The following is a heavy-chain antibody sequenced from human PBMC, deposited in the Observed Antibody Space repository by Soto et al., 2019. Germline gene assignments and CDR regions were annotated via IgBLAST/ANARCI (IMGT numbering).Heavy chain of an antibody. CDR3: ARRCSGGSCTIDY. D-gene: IGHD2-15*01. CDR1: GGSFSGYY. CDR2: INHSGST. J-gene: IGHJ4*02. Sequence: SETLSLTCAVYGGSFSGYYWSWSRPPPGKGLEWIGEINHSGSTNYNPSLKSRVTISVDTSKNQFSLKLSSVTAADTAVYYCARRCSGGSCTIDYWGQGTLVTV. V-gene: IGHV4-34*01.